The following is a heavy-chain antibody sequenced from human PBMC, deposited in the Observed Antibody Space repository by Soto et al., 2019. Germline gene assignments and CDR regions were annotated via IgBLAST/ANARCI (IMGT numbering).Heavy chain of an antibody. CDR2: MQPSTGRT. Sequence: QVQLVQSGAEVREPGASVNVSCKASGYSFTSLDINWVRQTAGKGLEWMGWMQPSTGRTGYAQKFKGRVTMTRDTSINTAYMELTTLTSDDTAFYYCARGVSAGVDYWGQGTLVTVSS. CDR1: GYSFTSLD. V-gene: IGHV1-8*01. D-gene: IGHD1-26*01. CDR3: ARGVSAGVDY. J-gene: IGHJ4*02.